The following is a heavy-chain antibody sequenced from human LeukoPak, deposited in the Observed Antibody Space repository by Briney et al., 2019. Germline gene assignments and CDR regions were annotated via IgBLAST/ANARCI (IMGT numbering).Heavy chain of an antibody. CDR2: INHSGST. CDR3: ARSRVRDAFDI. J-gene: IGHJ3*02. Sequence: SETLSLTCTVSGGSISSGGYYWSWIRQPPGKGLEWIGEINHSGSTNYNPSLKSRVTISVDTSKNQFSLKLSSVTAADTAVYYCARSRVRDAFDIWGQGTMVTVSS. CDR1: GGSISSGGYY. V-gene: IGHV4-39*07.